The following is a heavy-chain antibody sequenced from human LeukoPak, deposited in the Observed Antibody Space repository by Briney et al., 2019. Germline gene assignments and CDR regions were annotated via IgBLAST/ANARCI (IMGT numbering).Heavy chain of an antibody. CDR3: TTGIRGD. J-gene: IGHJ4*02. CDR1: GFTFSNAW. CDR2: IASKTDGGTT. Sequence: GSLRLSCAASGFTFSNAWMSWVRQAPGKGLEWVGRIASKTDGGTTDYAAPVKGRFTISRDDSKNTLFLQMNSLKTEDTAVYYCTTGIRGDCGQGTLVTVSS. V-gene: IGHV3-15*04.